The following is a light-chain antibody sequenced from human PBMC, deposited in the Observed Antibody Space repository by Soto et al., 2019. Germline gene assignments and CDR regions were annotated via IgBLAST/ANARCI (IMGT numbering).Light chain of an antibody. CDR3: LQHNSYPPT. CDR1: QGIRND. J-gene: IGKJ1*01. Sequence: DIQMTKSQSSLSASVGDRVIITCRASQGIRNDLGWYQQKPGKAPKLMIYAESILQRGVPSMFSGSGSGRECSLTVSSLQPEEFATDYCLQHNSYPPTFGQGAKVEMK. CDR2: AES. V-gene: IGKV1-17*01.